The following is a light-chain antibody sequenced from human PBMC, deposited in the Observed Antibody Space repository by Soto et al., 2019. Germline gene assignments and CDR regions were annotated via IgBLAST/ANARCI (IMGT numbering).Light chain of an antibody. CDR3: SSYIGNLQLE. V-gene: IGLV2-14*03. J-gene: IGLJ2*01. CDR1: SSDVGSYKH. Sequence: QSVLTQPASVSGSPGQSITISCTGTSSDVGSYKHVSWYQQHPGKVPRLVIYDVSNRPSGVSNRFSGSKSGNTASLTISGLQADDEADYYCSSYIGNLQLEFGGGTKLTVL. CDR2: DVS.